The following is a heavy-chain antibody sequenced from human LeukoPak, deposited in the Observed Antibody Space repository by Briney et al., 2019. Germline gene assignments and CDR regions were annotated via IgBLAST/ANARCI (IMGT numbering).Heavy chain of an antibody. CDR3: ARGITIFGVVSRSDY. V-gene: IGHV1-46*03. CDR1: GYTFTSYY. J-gene: IGHJ4*02. CDR2: INPSGGST. Sequence: ASVKVSCKASGYTFTSYYMHWVRQAPGQGHEWMGIINPSGGSTSYAQKFQGRVTMTRDTSTSTVYMELSSLRSEDTAVYYRARGITIFGVVSRSDYWGQGTLVTV. D-gene: IGHD3-3*01.